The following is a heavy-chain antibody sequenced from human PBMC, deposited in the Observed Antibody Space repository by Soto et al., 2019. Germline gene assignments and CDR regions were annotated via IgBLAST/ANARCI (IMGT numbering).Heavy chain of an antibody. CDR2: INPSGGST. CDR3: ARDRTYYDFWSGHMDV. V-gene: IGHV1-46*01. Sequence: VASVKVSCKASGYTFTSYYMHWVRQAPGQGLEWMGIINPSGGSTSYAQKFQGRVTMTRDTSTSTVYMELSSLRSEDTAVYYCARDRTYYDFWSGHMDVWGQGTTVTVSS. D-gene: IGHD3-3*01. CDR1: GYTFTSYY. J-gene: IGHJ6*02.